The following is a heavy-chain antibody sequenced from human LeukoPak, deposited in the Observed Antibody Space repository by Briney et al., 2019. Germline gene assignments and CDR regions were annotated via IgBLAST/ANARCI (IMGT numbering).Heavy chain of an antibody. V-gene: IGHV4-39*07. J-gene: IGHJ4*02. Sequence: SETLSLTCTVSGGSISSSSYYWGWIRQPPGKGLEWIGSIYYSGSTNYNPSLKSRVTISVDTSKNQFSLKLSSVTAADTAVYYCARGNRKHLDYWGQGTLVTVSS. CDR2: IYYSGST. CDR1: GGSISSSSYY. D-gene: IGHD1-14*01. CDR3: ARGNRKHLDY.